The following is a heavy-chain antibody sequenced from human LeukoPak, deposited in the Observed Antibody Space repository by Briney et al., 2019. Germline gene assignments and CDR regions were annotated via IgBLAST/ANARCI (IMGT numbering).Heavy chain of an antibody. Sequence: GASVKVSCKASGGTFSSYAISWVRQAPGQGLEWMGGIIPIFGTANYAQKFQGRVTITADESTSTAYMELSSLRSEDTAVYYCARDRRGYCSSTSCYWNNWFDPWGQGNPGHRLL. CDR3: ARDRRGYCSSTSCYWNNWFDP. CDR2: IIPIFGTA. J-gene: IGHJ5*02. V-gene: IGHV1-69*13. D-gene: IGHD2-2*01. CDR1: GGTFSSYA.